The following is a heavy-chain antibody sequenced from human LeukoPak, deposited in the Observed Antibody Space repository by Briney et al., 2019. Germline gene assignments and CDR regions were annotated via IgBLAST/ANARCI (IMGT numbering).Heavy chain of an antibody. D-gene: IGHD6-19*01. CDR1: GGSISSSSYY. J-gene: IGHJ4*02. Sequence: SETLSLTCTVSGGSISSSSYYWGWIRQPPGKGLEWIGSIYYSGSTYYNPSLKSRVTISVDTSKNQFSLKLRSVTAADTAVYYCAKAKGSGLKYYFDYWGQGTLVTVSS. V-gene: IGHV4-39*07. CDR2: IYYSGST. CDR3: AKAKGSGLKYYFDY.